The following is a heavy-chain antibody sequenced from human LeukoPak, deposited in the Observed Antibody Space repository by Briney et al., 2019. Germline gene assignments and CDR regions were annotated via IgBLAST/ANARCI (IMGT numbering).Heavy chain of an antibody. CDR2: IIPIFGTA. D-gene: IGHD1-14*01. J-gene: IGHJ4*02. CDR3: ARGGITPRFLFDY. V-gene: IGHV1-69*06. CDR1: GGTFSSYA. Sequence: SVKVSCKASGGTFSSYAISWVRQAPGQGLEWMGGIIPIFGTANYAQKFQGRVTITADKSTSAAYMELSSLRFEDTAVYYCARGGITPRFLFDYWGQGTLVSV.